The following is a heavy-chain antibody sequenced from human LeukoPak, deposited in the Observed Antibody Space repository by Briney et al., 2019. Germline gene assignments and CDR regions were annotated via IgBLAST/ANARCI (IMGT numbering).Heavy chain of an antibody. V-gene: IGHV3-53*01. CDR3: ARGGYSRSYLY. Sequence: AGGSLRLFCGASGFSVSSNYMSWVRRASRKGVEGVSGIYSGGSTYYEDSVKGRFTISRDNSKNTLYLQMNSLRAEDTAVYYCARGGYSRSYLYWGQGTLVTVSS. J-gene: IGHJ4*02. CDR1: GFSVSSNY. CDR2: IYSGGST. D-gene: IGHD1-26*01.